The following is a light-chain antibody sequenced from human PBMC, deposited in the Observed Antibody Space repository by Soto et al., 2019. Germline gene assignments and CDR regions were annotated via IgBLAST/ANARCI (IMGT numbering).Light chain of an antibody. CDR3: QQLNSYPRT. V-gene: IGKV1-9*01. CDR2: GAT. J-gene: IGKJ3*01. CDR1: QDISTY. Sequence: IQLTQSPSSLSASVGERVTITCRASQDISTYLAWYHQKSGKAPKLLIHGATTLQSGVPSRFSGSGSGTDFNLTISRLQPEDFGTYYCQQLNSYPRTFGPGTNVDIK.